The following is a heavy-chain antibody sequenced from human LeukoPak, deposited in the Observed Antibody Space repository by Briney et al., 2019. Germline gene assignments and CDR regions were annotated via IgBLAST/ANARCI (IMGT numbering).Heavy chain of an antibody. CDR3: AKARGDYYDSRGIDY. CDR2: ISGSGGST. Sequence: PGGSLRLSCAASGFTFSSYAMSWVRQAPGKGLEWVSAISGSGGSTYYADSVKGRFTISRDNSKNTLYLQMNSLRAEDTAVYYCAKARGDYYDSRGIDYWGQGALVTVSS. D-gene: IGHD3-22*01. V-gene: IGHV3-23*01. J-gene: IGHJ4*02. CDR1: GFTFSSYA.